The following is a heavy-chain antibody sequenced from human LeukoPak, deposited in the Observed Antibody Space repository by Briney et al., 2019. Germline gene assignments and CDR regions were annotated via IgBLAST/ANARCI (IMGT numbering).Heavy chain of an antibody. J-gene: IGHJ4*02. CDR1: GGSISSSSYY. CDR3: ARGMRAGWELPYYFDY. CDR2: IYYSGST. D-gene: IGHD1-26*01. V-gene: IGHV4-39*07. Sequence: SETLSLTCTVSGGSISSSSYYWGWIRQPPGKGLEWIGSIYYSGSTYYNPSLKSRVTISVDTSKNQFSLKLSSVTAADTAVYYCARGMRAGWELPYYFDYWGQGTLVTVSS.